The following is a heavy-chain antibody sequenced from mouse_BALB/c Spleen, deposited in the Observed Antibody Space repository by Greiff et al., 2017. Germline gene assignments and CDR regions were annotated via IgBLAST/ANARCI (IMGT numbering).Heavy chain of an antibody. CDR1: GFTFSSYG. J-gene: IGHJ4*01. Sequence: VQLKESGGDLVKPGGSLKLSCAASGFTFSSYGMSWVRQTPDKRLEWVATSSSGGSYTYYPDSVKGRFTISRDNAKNTLYLQMSSLKSADTAMYYCARQRDVSSSPYAMDYWGQGTSVTVSS. V-gene: IGHV5-6*01. CDR2: SSSGGSYT. D-gene: IGHD1-1*01. CDR3: ARQRDVSSSPYAMDY.